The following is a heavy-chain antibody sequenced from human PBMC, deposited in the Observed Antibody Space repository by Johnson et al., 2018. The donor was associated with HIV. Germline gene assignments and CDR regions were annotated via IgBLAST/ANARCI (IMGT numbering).Heavy chain of an antibody. D-gene: IGHD2-21*01. CDR1: GFTFSNAW. Sequence: EVQLVESGGGLVKPGGSLRLSCAASGFTFSNAWMSWVRQAPGKGLEWVGRSKNKPNSYTTEYAASVKGRFTISRDDSKNSLYLQMNSLKIEDTAVYYCARDGYSGGFDIWGQGTMVTVSP. V-gene: IGHV3-72*01. CDR2: SKNKPNSYTT. CDR3: ARDGYSGGFDI. J-gene: IGHJ3*02.